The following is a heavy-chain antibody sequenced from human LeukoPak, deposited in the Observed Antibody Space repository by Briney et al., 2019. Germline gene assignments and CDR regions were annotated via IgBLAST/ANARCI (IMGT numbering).Heavy chain of an antibody. V-gene: IGHV3-73*01. J-gene: IGHJ6*03. CDR3: TVDCSSTSCYAGYYYYYYMDV. CDR2: IRSKANSYAT. Sequence: GGSLRLSCAASGFTFSGSAMHWVRQASGKGLEWVGRIRSKANSYATAYAASVKGRFTISRDDSKNTAYLQMNSLKTEDTAAYYCTVDCSSTSCYAGYYYYYYMDVWGKGTTVTVSS. D-gene: IGHD2-2*01. CDR1: GFTFSGSA.